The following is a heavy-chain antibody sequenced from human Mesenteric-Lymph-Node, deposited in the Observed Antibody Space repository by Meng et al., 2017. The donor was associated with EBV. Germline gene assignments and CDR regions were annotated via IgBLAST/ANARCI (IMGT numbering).Heavy chain of an antibody. Sequence: QGPPQASAPGPVKPSGTLSLPGAVSCGSLRTSNGWSWGRQPPGKGLGWIGEIYHRGSTNYNPSLTSRVTISVDESKNEFSLSLTSVTAADTAVYFCARVNEGQWLVRGAFDYWGQGTLVTVSS. J-gene: IGHJ4*02. CDR3: ARVNEGQWLVRGAFDY. CDR1: CGSLRTSNG. V-gene: IGHV4-4*02. CDR2: IYHRGST. D-gene: IGHD6-19*01.